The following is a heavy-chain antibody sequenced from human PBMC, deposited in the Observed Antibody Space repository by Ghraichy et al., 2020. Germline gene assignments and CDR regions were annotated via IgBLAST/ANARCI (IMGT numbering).Heavy chain of an antibody. D-gene: IGHD3-10*01. CDR3: ARGAYGSGTLHYYYGMDV. V-gene: IGHV1-46*01. J-gene: IGHJ6*02. Sequence: ASVKVSCKASGYTFTIYSMHWVRQAPGQGLEWMGMIDPSGGTTTYAQNFQGRVTMTRDTSTSTVYMELSSLRSEDTAVYYCARGAYGSGTLHYYYGMDVWGQGTTVTVSS. CDR2: IDPSGGTT. CDR1: GYTFTIYS.